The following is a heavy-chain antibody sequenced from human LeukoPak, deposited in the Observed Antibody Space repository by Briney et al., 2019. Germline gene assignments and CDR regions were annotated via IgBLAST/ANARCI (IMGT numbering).Heavy chain of an antibody. V-gene: IGHV3-15*07. CDR1: GFTFSNAW. D-gene: IGHD3-22*01. Sequence: PGGSLRLSCATSGFTFSNAWMNWVRQAPGKGLEWVGRIRSNSDGGTIDYAAPVKGRFTLSRDDSKTTLYLQMNSLQTEDTAVYYCATDFYGSTWGQGTLVTVSS. CDR2: IRSNSDGGTI. J-gene: IGHJ5*02. CDR3: ATDFYGST.